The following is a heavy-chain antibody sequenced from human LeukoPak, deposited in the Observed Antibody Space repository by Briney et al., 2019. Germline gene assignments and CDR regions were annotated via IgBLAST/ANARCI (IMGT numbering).Heavy chain of an antibody. CDR3: ARAYRQQLVPEYYMDV. J-gene: IGHJ6*03. Sequence: ASVKVSCKASGYTFTRYYMHWVRQAPGQGLEWMGWINPNSGGTNYAQKFQGRVTMTRDTSISTAYMELSRLRSDDTAVYYCARAYRQQLVPEYYMDVWGKGTTVTVSS. CDR1: GYTFTRYY. CDR2: INPNSGGT. D-gene: IGHD6-13*01. V-gene: IGHV1-2*02.